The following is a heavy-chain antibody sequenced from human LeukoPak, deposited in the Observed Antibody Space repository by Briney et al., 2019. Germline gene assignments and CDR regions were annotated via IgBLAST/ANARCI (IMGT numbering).Heavy chain of an antibody. D-gene: IGHD3-16*02. CDR3: AKVGDYVWGSYRWYYFDY. Sequence: GGSLRLSCAASGFTFSSYGMSWVRQAPGKGLEWVSAISGSGGSTYYADSVKGRFTISRDNSKNTLYLQMNSLRAEVTAVYYCAKVGDYVWGSYRWYYFDYWGQGTLVTVSS. CDR2: ISGSGGST. J-gene: IGHJ4*02. V-gene: IGHV3-23*01. CDR1: GFTFSSYG.